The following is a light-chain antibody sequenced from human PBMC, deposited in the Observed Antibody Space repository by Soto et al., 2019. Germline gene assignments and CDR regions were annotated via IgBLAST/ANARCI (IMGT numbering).Light chain of an antibody. CDR2: GAS. CDR1: QSVSTRS. CDR3: QQYDSSPRT. V-gene: IGKV3-20*01. J-gene: IGKJ1*01. Sequence: IGLKQSPGTLSLYTGERATLSCRASQSVSTRSLAWYQQKPGQAPRLLISGASSRAADIPDRFSGSGSGTDFTLTINRLEPEDFAVYYCQQYDSSPRTFGQRTKADI.